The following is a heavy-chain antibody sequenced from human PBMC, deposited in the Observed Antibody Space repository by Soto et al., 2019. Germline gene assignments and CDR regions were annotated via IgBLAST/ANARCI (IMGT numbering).Heavy chain of an antibody. D-gene: IGHD2-2*01. J-gene: IGHJ6*02. CDR2: IIPMFGIA. Sequence: QVQLVQSGAEVKKPGSSVKVSCKGSGGTFNRYTITWVRQAPGQGLEWMGRIIPMFGIASYAQNFQGRVRITAENSPSTAYRDLSSLGFEDTAFYSGARVSGGSDVSPAAIPAMAVGGQGPTATFPS. CDR1: GGTFNRYT. V-gene: IGHV1-69*02. CDR3: ARVSGGSDVSPAAIPAMAV.